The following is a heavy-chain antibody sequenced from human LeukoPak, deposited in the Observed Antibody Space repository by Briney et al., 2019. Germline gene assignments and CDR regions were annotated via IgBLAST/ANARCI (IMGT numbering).Heavy chain of an antibody. V-gene: IGHV1-69*05. CDR3: ARGLRPYDSSGYYYYYYMDV. CDR1: GYTFTGYY. Sequence: GASVKVSCKASGYTFTGYYMHWVRQAPGQGLEWMGGIIPIFGTANYAQKFQGRVTITTDESTSTAYMELSSLRSEDTAVYYCARGLRPYDSSGYYYYYYMDVWGKGTTVTVSS. CDR2: IIPIFGTA. J-gene: IGHJ6*03. D-gene: IGHD3-22*01.